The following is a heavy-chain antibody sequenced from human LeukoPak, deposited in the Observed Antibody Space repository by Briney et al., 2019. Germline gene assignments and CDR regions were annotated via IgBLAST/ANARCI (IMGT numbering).Heavy chain of an antibody. V-gene: IGHV4-59*01. Sequence: PSETLSLTCTVSGGSISSYYWSWIRQPPGKGLEWVGYIYYSGSTNYNPSLKSRVTISVDTSKNQFSLRLSSVTAADTAVYYCARGKSAGTRYYYGMDVWGQGTTVTVSS. CDR2: IYYSGST. CDR1: GGSISSYY. CDR3: ARGKSAGTRYYYGMDV. D-gene: IGHD6-13*01. J-gene: IGHJ6*02.